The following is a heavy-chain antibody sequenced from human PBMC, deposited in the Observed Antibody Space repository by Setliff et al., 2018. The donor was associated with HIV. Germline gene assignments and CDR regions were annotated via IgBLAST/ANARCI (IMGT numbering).Heavy chain of an antibody. Sequence: PGESLKISCAASGFTFRSHGMIWVRQAPGKGLEWVSRITSSGRDTYYADSVKGRFTISRDNSKNTLYLQMSTLRAGDSAVYFCAKNVIDRGVQSWGPGTLVTVSS. D-gene: IGHD3-10*01. CDR1: GFTFRSHG. CDR2: ITSSGRDT. V-gene: IGHV3-23*01. J-gene: IGHJ5*02. CDR3: AKNVIDRGVQS.